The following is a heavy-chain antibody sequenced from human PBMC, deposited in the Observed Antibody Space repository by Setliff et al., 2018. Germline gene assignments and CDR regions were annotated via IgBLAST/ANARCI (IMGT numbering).Heavy chain of an antibody. J-gene: IGHJ6*03. D-gene: IGHD2-2*01. CDR3: ARLGYCSSTSCFANYYYYMDV. V-gene: IGHV1-18*01. CDR1: GYTFTSYG. CDR2: ISAYNGNI. Sequence: ASVKVSCKASGYTFTSYGVSWVRQAPGQGLEWMGWISAYNGNINYAQKFQGRVTMTTDTYTSTANMELSSLRSEDTAVYYCARLGYCSSTSCFANYYYYMDVWGKGTTVTVSS.